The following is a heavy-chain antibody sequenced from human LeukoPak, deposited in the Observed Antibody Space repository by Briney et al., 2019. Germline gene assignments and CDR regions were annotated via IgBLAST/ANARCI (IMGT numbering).Heavy chain of an antibody. V-gene: IGHV3-21*01. CDR2: ISSSSYI. Sequence: PGGSLRLSCAASGFTFSSYSMNWVRQAPGKGLEWVSSISSSSYIYYADSVKGRFTISRDNAKNSLYLQMNSLRAEDTAAYYCAREGYCSSTSCYGGAFDIWGQGTMVTVSS. J-gene: IGHJ3*02. CDR1: GFTFSSYS. CDR3: AREGYCSSTSCYGGAFDI. D-gene: IGHD2-2*01.